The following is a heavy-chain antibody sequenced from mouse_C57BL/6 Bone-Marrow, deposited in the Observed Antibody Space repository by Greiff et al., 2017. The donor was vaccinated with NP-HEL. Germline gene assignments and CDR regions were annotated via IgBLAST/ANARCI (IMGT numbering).Heavy chain of an antibody. CDR3: ARGIILYITTVVATDY. D-gene: IGHD1-1*01. Sequence: VKLMESGAELMKPGASVKLSCKATGYTFTGYWIEWVKQRPGHGLEWIGEILPGSGSTNYNEKFKGKATFTADTSSNTAYMQLSSLTTEDSAIYYRARGIILYITTVVATDYWGQGTTLTVSS. CDR2: ILPGSGST. CDR1: GYTFTGYW. J-gene: IGHJ2*01. V-gene: IGHV1-9*01.